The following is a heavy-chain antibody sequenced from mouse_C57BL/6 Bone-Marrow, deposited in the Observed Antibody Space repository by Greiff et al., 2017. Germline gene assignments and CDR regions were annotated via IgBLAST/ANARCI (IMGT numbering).Heavy chain of an antibody. V-gene: IGHV1-69*01. J-gene: IGHJ1*03. D-gene: IGHD2-5*01. Sequence: VKLQQSGAELVMPGASVKLSCKASGYTFTSYWMHWVKQRPGQGLEWIGEIDPSDSYTNYNQKFKGKSTLTVDKSSSTAYMQRSSLTSEDSAVYYCARGESNYLYWYFDVWGTGTTVTVSS. CDR1: GYTFTSYW. CDR3: ARGESNYLYWYFDV. CDR2: IDPSDSYT.